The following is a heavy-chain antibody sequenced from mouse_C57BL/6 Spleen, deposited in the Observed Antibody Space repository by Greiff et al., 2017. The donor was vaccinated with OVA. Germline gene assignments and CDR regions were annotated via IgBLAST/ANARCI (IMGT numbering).Heavy chain of an antibody. CDR3: AKSHDGYPGRYFDV. CDR2: IWRGGST. CDR1: GFSLTSYG. D-gene: IGHD2-3*01. V-gene: IGHV2-5*01. Sequence: VKLVESGPGLVQPSQSLSITCTVSGFSLTSYGVHWVRQSPGKGLEWLGVIWRGGSTDYNAAFMSRLSITKDNSKRQVFFKMNSLQADDTAIYYCAKSHDGYPGRYFDVWGTGTTVTVSS. J-gene: IGHJ1*03.